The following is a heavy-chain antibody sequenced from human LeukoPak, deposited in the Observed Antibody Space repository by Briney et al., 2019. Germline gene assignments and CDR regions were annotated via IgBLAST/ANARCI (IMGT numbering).Heavy chain of an antibody. CDR3: ARGDCSGGSCYPTFDAFDI. V-gene: IGHV1-69*06. D-gene: IGHD2-15*01. CDR2: IIPIFGTA. J-gene: IGHJ3*02. CDR1: GGTFSSYA. Sequence: SVKVSCKASGGTFSSYAISWVRQAPGQGLEWMGGIIPIFGTANYAQKFQGRVTITADKSTSTAYMELSSLRPEDTAVYYCARGDCSGGSCYPTFDAFDIWGQGTMVTVSS.